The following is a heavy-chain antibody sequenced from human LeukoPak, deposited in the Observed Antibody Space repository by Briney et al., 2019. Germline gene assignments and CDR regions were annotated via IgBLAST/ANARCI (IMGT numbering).Heavy chain of an antibody. CDR1: GGSISSYY. V-gene: IGHV4-59*08. Sequence: SETLSLTCTVSGGSISSYYWSWIRQPPGKGLEWIGYIYYSGSTNYNPSLKSRVIISVDTSKNQFSLKLSSVTAADTAVYYCARSIAAAGTFYRYWGQGTLVTVSS. J-gene: IGHJ4*02. D-gene: IGHD6-13*01. CDR2: IYYSGST. CDR3: ARSIAAAGTFYRY.